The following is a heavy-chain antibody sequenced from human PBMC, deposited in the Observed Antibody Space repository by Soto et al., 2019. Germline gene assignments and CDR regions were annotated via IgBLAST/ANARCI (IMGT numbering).Heavy chain of an antibody. CDR1: GFTFSSYA. CDR2: ISGSGNTS. CDR3: AKDRGRTWYEDY. J-gene: IGHJ4*02. V-gene: IGHV3-23*01. Sequence: EVQLLESGGGLVQPGGSLRLSCAASGFTFSSYAMTWVRQAPGKGLEWVSAISGSGNTSYYADSVKGQFTISRDSSKKMLYLQMNSLRPEDTAVYYCAKDRGRTWYEDYWGQGTLVTVSS. D-gene: IGHD6-13*01.